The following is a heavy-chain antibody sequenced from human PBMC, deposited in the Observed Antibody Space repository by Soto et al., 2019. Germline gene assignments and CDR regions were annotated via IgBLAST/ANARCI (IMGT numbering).Heavy chain of an antibody. D-gene: IGHD1-26*01. Sequence: QVQLQESGPGLVKPSQTLSRTCTVSGGSISTGGYYWSWIRQHPGRGLEWIGYIYHRGMTFSNPSLQSRVAISIDTSKNKFSLKLSSVTAADPAVYYCATVRWELHDAFDIGGQGTMVSVSS. J-gene: IGHJ3*02. CDR3: ATVRWELHDAFDI. CDR1: GGSISTGGYY. V-gene: IGHV4-31*03. CDR2: IYHRGMT.